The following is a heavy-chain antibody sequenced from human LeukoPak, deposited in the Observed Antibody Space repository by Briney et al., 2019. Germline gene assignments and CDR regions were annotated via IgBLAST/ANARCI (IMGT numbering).Heavy chain of an antibody. CDR2: IYHSGST. V-gene: IGHV4-30-2*01. CDR3: AREELTTVVQDY. Sequence: PSETLSLICAVSGGSISSGGYSWSWIRQPPGKGLEWIGYIYHSGSTYYNPSLKSRVTISVDRSKNQFSLKLSSVTAADTAVYYCAREELTTVVQDYWGQGTLVTVSS. D-gene: IGHD4-23*01. J-gene: IGHJ4*02. CDR1: GGSISSGGYS.